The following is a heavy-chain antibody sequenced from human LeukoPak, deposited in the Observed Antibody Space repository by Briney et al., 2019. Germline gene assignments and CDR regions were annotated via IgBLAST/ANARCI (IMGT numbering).Heavy chain of an antibody. CDR1: GVNISDFY. V-gene: IGHV3-11*01. Sequence: PGGSLRLSCEGAGVNISDFYMTWIRQAPGKGLEWVSSISSSGNNILYADSVKGRFTISRDNANNSMHLQMSGLRAEDTSVYYCASRPGYSYAFDQWGHVSLVTVSS. CDR3: ASRPGYSYAFDQ. J-gene: IGHJ4*01. CDR2: ISSSGNNI. D-gene: IGHD5-18*01.